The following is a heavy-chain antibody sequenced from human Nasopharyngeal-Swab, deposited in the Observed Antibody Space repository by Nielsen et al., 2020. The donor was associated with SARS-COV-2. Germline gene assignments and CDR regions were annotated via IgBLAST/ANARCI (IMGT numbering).Heavy chain of an antibody. CDR1: GDSVNSGFYY. Sequence: SETLSLTCTVSGDSVNSGFYYWSWIRQSPGKGLEWLGYVYYSGTAKYNPSVKSRVTISLDKSKNQFSLELRSVTAADTAVYYCARSSGFRDGTFDIWGQGTMVTVSS. J-gene: IGHJ3*02. D-gene: IGHD3-10*01. V-gene: IGHV4-61*01. CDR3: ARSSGFRDGTFDI. CDR2: VYYSGTA.